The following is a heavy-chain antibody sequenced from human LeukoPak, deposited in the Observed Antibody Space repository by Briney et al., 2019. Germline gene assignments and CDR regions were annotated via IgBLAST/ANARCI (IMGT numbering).Heavy chain of an antibody. CDR3: ATLDSYYDNSGRPLIPD. D-gene: IGHD3-22*01. CDR1: GDTLTGYS. J-gene: IGHJ4*02. CDR2: FNREDDEP. V-gene: IGHV1-24*01. Sequence: ASVKVSCNISGDTLTGYSMSWVRQPPGKGLEWMGGFNREDDEPIYAPHFRGRVTVTEDTSTDTAYMELSSLRSEDTAVYYCATLDSYYDNSGRPLIPDWGQGTLVTVSS.